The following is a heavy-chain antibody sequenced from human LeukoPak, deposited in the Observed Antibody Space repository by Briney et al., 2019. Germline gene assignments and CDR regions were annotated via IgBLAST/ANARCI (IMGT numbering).Heavy chain of an antibody. D-gene: IGHD5-12*01. CDR2: ISYDGSNK. CDR1: GFTFSSYA. CDR3: AKEIEMATIPPDY. V-gene: IGHV3-30-3*01. Sequence: GGSLRLSCAASGFTFSSYAMHWVRQAPGKGLEWVAVISYDGSNKYYADSVKGRFTISRDNSKNTLYLQMNSLRAEDTAVYYCAKEIEMATIPPDYWGQGTLVTVSS. J-gene: IGHJ4*02.